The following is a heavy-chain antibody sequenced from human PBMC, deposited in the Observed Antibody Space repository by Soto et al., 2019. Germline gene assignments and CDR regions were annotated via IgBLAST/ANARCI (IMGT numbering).Heavy chain of an antibody. CDR3: ARAPVDTASYYYYYGMDV. J-gene: IGHJ6*02. V-gene: IGHV3-30-3*01. CDR2: ISYDGSNK. CDR1: GFTFSSYA. Sequence: SLRLSCAASGFTFSSYAMHWVRQAPGKGLEWVAVISYDGSNKYYADSVKGRFTISRDNSKNTLYLQMNSLRAEDTAVYYCARAPVDTASYYYYYGMDVWGQGTTVTVS. D-gene: IGHD5-18*01.